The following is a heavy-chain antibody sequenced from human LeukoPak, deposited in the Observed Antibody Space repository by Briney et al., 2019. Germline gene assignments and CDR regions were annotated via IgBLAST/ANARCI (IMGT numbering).Heavy chain of an antibody. D-gene: IGHD5-18*01. Sequence: SETLSLTCTVSGVSISSYYWTWIRQSAGKGLEWIGRIYTIGSTYYNPSLKSRLSMSVDTSKNQFSLKLSSVTAADTAVYYCARGRYSYGPQNYDYMDVWGKGTTVTISS. J-gene: IGHJ6*03. CDR3: ARGRYSYGPQNYDYMDV. CDR2: IYTIGST. V-gene: IGHV4-4*07. CDR1: GVSISSYY.